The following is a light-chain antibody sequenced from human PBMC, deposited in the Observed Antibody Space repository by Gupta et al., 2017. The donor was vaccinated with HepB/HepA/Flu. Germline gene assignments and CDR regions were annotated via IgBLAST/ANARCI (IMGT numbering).Light chain of an antibody. CDR2: KDT. CDR3: QSVDRSGTSVV. V-gene: IGLV3-25*03. Sequence: SYALPPPPSASASSGQTARITGSGGPLPNKYAYWYQQKPGQAPVLVIYKDTKRPSGVPERFSASSSGTTVTLIITEVQAEDEADYYCQSVDRSGTSVVFGGGAKLPVL. CDR1: PLPNKY. J-gene: IGLJ2*01.